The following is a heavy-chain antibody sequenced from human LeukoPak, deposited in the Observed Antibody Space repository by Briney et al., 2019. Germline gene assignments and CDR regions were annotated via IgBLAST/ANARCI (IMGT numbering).Heavy chain of an antibody. CDR3: ASGLYGSGRAWAFDI. Sequence: SETLSLTCTVSGGSVSSDSYFWTWIRQPPGKGLEWIGEIYHSGSTNYNPSLKSRVTILVDKSRNQFSLKLSSVSAADTAVYYCASGLYGSGRAWAFDIWGQGTMVTVSS. D-gene: IGHD3-10*01. CDR1: GGSVSSDSYF. V-gene: IGHV4-39*07. J-gene: IGHJ3*02. CDR2: IYHSGST.